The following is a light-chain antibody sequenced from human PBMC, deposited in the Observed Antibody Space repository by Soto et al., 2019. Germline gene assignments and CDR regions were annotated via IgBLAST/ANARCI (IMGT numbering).Light chain of an antibody. CDR3: SSYAGSNNWV. Sequence: QSALTQPPSASGSPGQSVTISCTGTSSDVGGYNYVSWYQQHPGKAPKLMIYEVSKRPSGVPDRFPGSKSGNTASLTVSGLQADDEADYYCSSYAGSNNWVFGGGTQLTVL. V-gene: IGLV2-8*01. J-gene: IGLJ2*01. CDR2: EVS. CDR1: SSDVGGYNY.